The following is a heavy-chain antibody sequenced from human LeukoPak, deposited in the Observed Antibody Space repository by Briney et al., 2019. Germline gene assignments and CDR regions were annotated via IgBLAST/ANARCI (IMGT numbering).Heavy chain of an antibody. CDR2: TNHSGST. V-gene: IGHV4-34*01. CDR1: GGSFSGYY. J-gene: IGHJ4*02. Sequence: SETLSLTCAVYGGSFSGYYLSWIRQPPGKGLEWIGETNHSGSTNYNPSLKSRVTISVDTSKNQFSLKLSSVTASDTAVYCCARVAGSGDNWGQGTLVTVSS. CDR3: ARVAGSGDN. D-gene: IGHD6-19*01.